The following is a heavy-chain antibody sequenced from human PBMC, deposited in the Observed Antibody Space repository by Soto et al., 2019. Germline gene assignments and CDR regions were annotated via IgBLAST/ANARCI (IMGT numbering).Heavy chain of an antibody. CDR3: ARDVQSFWSGYSNWFDP. CDR1: GYTFTSYG. CDR2: TSAYNGNT. D-gene: IGHD3-3*01. Sequence: GASVKVSCKASGYTFTSYGISWVRQAPGQGLEWMGWTSAYNGNTNYAQKLQGRVTMTTDTSTSTAYMELRSLRSDDTAVYYCARDVQSFWSGYSNWFDPWGQGTLVTVSS. J-gene: IGHJ5*02. V-gene: IGHV1-18*01.